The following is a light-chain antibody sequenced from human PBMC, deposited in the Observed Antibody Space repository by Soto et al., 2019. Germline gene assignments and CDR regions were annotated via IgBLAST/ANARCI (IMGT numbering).Light chain of an antibody. CDR1: SSNIGSNF. V-gene: IGLV1-51*01. Sequence: QSVLTEPPSVSAAAGQKVSMSCSGGSSNIGSNFVAWYQQLPGKAPKLLIYDDSKRPYGIPGRFSASKSGTSATLGITDLQTGDEGDYFCGSWDNSLSVVLFGGGTKLTVL. CDR3: GSWDNSLSVVL. CDR2: DDS. J-gene: IGLJ3*02.